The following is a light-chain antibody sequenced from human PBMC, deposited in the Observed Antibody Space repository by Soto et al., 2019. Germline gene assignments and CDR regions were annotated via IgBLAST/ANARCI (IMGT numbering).Light chain of an antibody. Sequence: CQIIKKILYSSTKKNYLSWYQQKPGQTPKLLIYWASTRESWVPDRFSGCGLGLHFTLSFCSLQAEDGAVFYCQQYHSTPLPFGGGTKVDIK. CDR3: QQYHSTPLP. CDR1: KKILYSSTKKNY. V-gene: IGKV4-1*01. CDR2: WAS. J-gene: IGKJ4*01.